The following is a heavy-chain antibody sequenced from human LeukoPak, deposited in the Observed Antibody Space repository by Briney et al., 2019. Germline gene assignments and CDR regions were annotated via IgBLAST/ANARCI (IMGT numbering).Heavy chain of an antibody. CDR3: ARAIGSWGYNNLDY. J-gene: IGHJ4*02. CDR2: IWFDGSNQ. Sequence: PGGSLRLSCAASGFTFSSNGMHWVRQAPGKGLQWVAVIWFDGSNQYYADSVRGRFTISRDNSKNMLYLQMNGLRAEDTGLYYCARAIGSWGYNNLDYWGQGTLVTVSS. V-gene: IGHV3-33*01. D-gene: IGHD5-24*01. CDR1: GFTFSSNG.